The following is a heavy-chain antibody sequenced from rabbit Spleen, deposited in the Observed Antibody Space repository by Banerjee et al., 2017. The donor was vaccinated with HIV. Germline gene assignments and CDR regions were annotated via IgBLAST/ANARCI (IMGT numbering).Heavy chain of an antibody. D-gene: IGHD1-1*01. J-gene: IGHJ2*01. CDR1: GFDFSSDYD. CDR3: ARNYVNVFDP. V-gene: IGHV1S40*01. Sequence: VESGGGLVKPGASLTLTCTASGFDFSSDYDMCWVRQAPGKGLEWIACFNNGDDSPYYASWAKGRSSISKTSSTTVTLQMTSLTAADTATYFCARNYVNVFDPWGPGTLVTVS. CDR2: FNNGDDSP.